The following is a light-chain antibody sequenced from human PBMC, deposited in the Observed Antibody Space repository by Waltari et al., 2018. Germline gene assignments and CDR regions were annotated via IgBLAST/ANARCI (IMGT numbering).Light chain of an antibody. CDR2: VNR. J-gene: IGLJ2*01. CDR1: SSNIGATYG. Sequence: QSVLPPPPSVSGAPGQRLTISCTGSSSNIGATYGAQWYQQHPGKASKVLILVNRHRPAGVPDRVPDTRSGTSGYLAITGLQSDDEADYYCQSYDSLSSSVIFGGGTKLTVL. V-gene: IGLV1-40*01. CDR3: QSYDSLSSSVI.